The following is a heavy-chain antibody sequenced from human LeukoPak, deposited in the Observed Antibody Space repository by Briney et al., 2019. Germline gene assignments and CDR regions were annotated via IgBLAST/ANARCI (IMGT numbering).Heavy chain of an antibody. J-gene: IGHJ4*02. V-gene: IGHV1-46*01. CDR1: GYTFTSYY. CDR3: ARDLFFGGGGGLVRSAFD. Sequence: ASVKVSCKASGYTFTSYYMHWVRQAPGQGLEWMGIINPSGGSTSYAQKFQGRVTMTRDTSTSTVYMELSSLRSEDTAVYYCARDLFFGGGGGLVRSAFDWGQGTLVTVSS. D-gene: IGHD3-10*01. CDR2: INPSGGST.